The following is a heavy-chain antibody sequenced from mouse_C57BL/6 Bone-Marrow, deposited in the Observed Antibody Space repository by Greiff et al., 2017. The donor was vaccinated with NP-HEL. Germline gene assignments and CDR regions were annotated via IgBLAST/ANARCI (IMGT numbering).Heavy chain of an antibody. Sequence: EVKLVESGGDLVKPGGSLKLSCAASGFTFSSYCMSWVRQTPDKRLEWFATISSGGSYTYYPDSVKVRFTISRDNAKNTLYLQMSSLKSEDTAMYYCASPYDYDVAWFAYWGQGTLVTVSA. CDR3: ASPYDYDVAWFAY. CDR2: ISSGGSYT. J-gene: IGHJ3*01. V-gene: IGHV5-6*01. CDR1: GFTFSSYC. D-gene: IGHD2-4*01.